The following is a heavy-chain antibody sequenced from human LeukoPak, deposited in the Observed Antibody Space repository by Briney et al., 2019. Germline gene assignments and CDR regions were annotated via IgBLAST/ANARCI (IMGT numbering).Heavy chain of an antibody. J-gene: IGHJ5*02. CDR3: ARDPGIAAAEDWFDP. CDR1: GGSISSYY. Sequence: SSETLSLTCTVSGGSISSYYWSWIRQPAGKGLEWIGRIYTSGSTNYNPSLKSRVTMSVDTSKNQFSLKLSSVTAADTAVYYCARDPGIAAAEDWFDPWGQGTLVTVSS. CDR2: IYTSGST. D-gene: IGHD6-13*01. V-gene: IGHV4-4*07.